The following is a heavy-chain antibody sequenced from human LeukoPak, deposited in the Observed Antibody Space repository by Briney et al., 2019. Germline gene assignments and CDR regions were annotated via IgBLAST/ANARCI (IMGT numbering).Heavy chain of an antibody. CDR3: ARDEGLYSYGSGAFDI. J-gene: IGHJ3*02. D-gene: IGHD5-18*01. Sequence: GASVKVSCKAPGGTFSSYAISWVRQAPGQGLEWMGGIIPIFGTANYAQKFQGRVTITADESTSTAYMELSSLRSEDTAVYYCARDEGLYSYGSGAFDIWGQGTMVTVSS. CDR1: GGTFSSYA. V-gene: IGHV1-69*13. CDR2: IIPIFGTA.